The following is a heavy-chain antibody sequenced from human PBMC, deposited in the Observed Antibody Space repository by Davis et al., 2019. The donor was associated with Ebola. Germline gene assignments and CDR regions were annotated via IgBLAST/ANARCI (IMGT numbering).Heavy chain of an antibody. CDR1: GGSFTGYY. D-gene: IGHD5-12*01. V-gene: IGHV4-34*01. Sequence: MPSETLSLTCAVSGGSFTGYYWNWIRQPPGKGLEWIGEINHSGSTNYNPSLKSRVTISADTSKNQYSLKLTSVTAADTALYYCARGRGYSWFDPWGQGTLVTVSS. J-gene: IGHJ5*02. CDR2: INHSGST. CDR3: ARGRGYSWFDP.